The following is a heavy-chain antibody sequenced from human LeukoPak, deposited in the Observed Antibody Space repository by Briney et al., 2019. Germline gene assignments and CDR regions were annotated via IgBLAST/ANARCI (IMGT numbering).Heavy chain of an antibody. D-gene: IGHD3-22*01. J-gene: IGHJ6*03. Sequence: LSGGSLRLSCAGSGFALDGHGMSWVRQAPGKGLQWVSGINWSSASITYADSVKGRFTISRDNANNALYLQMNNLRAEDTAFYHCARHSGPGYYNYYMDVWGKGTTVTISS. V-gene: IGHV3-20*01. CDR3: ARHSGPGYYNYYMDV. CDR2: INWSSASI. CDR1: GFALDGHG.